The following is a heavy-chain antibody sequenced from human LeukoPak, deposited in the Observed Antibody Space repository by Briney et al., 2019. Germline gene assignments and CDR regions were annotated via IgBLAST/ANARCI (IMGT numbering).Heavy chain of an antibody. Sequence: GASVKVSCKASGYPFRSYVIHWLRQAPGQSLEWMGWMNPNSGNTGYAQKFQGRVTITRNTSISAAYMELSSLRSEDTAVYYCARFATDIVVVPAAPLDYWGQGTLVTVSS. CDR3: ARFATDIVVVPAAPLDY. CDR2: MNPNSGNT. CDR1: GYPFRSYV. D-gene: IGHD2-2*01. J-gene: IGHJ4*02. V-gene: IGHV1-8*01.